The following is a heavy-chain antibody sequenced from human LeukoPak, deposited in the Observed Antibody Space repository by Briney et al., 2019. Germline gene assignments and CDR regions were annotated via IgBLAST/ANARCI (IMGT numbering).Heavy chain of an antibody. J-gene: IGHJ5*02. D-gene: IGHD5-12*01. CDR3: ARGGYDYSYNWFDP. V-gene: IGHV1-69*13. Sequence: GASVKVSCKASAYTFTSYAISWVRQAPGQGLEWMGGIIPIFGTANYAQKFQGRVTITADESTSTAYMELSSLRSEDTAVYYCARGGYDYSYNWFDPWGQGTLVTVSS. CDR2: IIPIFGTA. CDR1: AYTFTSYA.